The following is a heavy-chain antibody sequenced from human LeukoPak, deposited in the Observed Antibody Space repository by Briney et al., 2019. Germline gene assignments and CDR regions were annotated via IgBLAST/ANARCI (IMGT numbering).Heavy chain of an antibody. Sequence: PSETLSLTCTVSGGSISSGGDYWSWIRQHPGKGLEWIGYIYYSGSTYYNPSLKSRVTISVDMSKNQFSLKLSSVTAADTAVYYCARGLYGDYVLSWFDPWGQGTLVTVSS. CDR1: GGSISSGGDY. D-gene: IGHD4-17*01. CDR2: IYYSGST. CDR3: ARGLYGDYVLSWFDP. V-gene: IGHV4-31*03. J-gene: IGHJ5*02.